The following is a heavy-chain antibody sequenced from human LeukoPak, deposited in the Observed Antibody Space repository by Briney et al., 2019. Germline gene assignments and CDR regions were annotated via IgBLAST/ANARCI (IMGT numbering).Heavy chain of an antibody. J-gene: IGHJ4*02. CDR2: INPKSGGT. CDR1: GYTFSGYY. D-gene: IGHD3-9*01. Sequence: VASVKVSCKASGYTFSGYYMHWVRQAPEQGLEWMGWINPKSGGTNEAQKFHDRVTMTRDTSIRTAYMEVSRLRSDDTAVYYCARSPDILTGENFDYWGQGTLVTVSS. CDR3: ARSPDILTGENFDY. V-gene: IGHV1-2*02.